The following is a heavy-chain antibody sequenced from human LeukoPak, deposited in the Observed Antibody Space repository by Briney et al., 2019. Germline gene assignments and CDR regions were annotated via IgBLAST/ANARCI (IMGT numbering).Heavy chain of an antibody. CDR1: GGSISSSSYY. V-gene: IGHV4-39*01. CDR2: IYYSGST. D-gene: IGHD3-10*01. Sequence: SETLSLTCTVSGGSISSSSYYWGWIRQPPGKGLEWIGSIYYSGSTHYNPSLKSRVTISVDTSKNQFSLKLSSVTAAGTAVYYCARQYGSGIDYWGQGTLVTVSS. CDR3: ARQYGSGIDY. J-gene: IGHJ4*02.